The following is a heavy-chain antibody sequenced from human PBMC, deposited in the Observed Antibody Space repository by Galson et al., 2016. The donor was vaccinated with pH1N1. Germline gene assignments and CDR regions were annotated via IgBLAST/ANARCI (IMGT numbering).Heavy chain of an antibody. Sequence: QSGAEVKKPGESLKISCKASGSSFTSQWIAWVRQVPGKGLEWVGVVNPGGSTIRYSPPFQGQVAISSDKSINIAYLQWISLRASDTATYYCARQYDSGDYRGDAFDIWGQGTVVIVSS. J-gene: IGHJ3*02. V-gene: IGHV5-51*03. CDR2: VNPGGSTI. D-gene: IGHD4-17*01. CDR3: ARQYDSGDYRGDAFDI. CDR1: GSSFTSQW.